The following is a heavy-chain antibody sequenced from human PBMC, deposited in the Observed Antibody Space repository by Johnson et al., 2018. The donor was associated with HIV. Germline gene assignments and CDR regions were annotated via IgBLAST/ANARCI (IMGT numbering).Heavy chain of an antibody. V-gene: IGHV3-23*04. D-gene: IGHD3-22*01. CDR3: AKDPAVVPQRVFDV. CDR2: ISGSGGST. Sequence: PLVESGGGVVQPGRSLRLSCAASGFTFSSYWMHWIRQAPGKGLEWVSAISGSGGSTYYADSVKGRFTISRDNSKNTLYLQMNSLRAEDTAVYYCAKDPAVVPQRVFDVWGQGTVVTVSS. J-gene: IGHJ3*01. CDR1: GFTFSSYW.